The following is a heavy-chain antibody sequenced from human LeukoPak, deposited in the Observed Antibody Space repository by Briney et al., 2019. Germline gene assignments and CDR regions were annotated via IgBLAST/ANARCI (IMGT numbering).Heavy chain of an antibody. CDR1: GGSVSSDSYY. V-gene: IGHV4-61*01. J-gene: IGHJ4*02. CDR3: ARDDTSGQQKFDS. CDR2: IYYSGST. Sequence: PSETLSLTCAVSGGSVSSDSYYWSWIRQPPGKGLEWIGYIYYSGSTNYNPSLKSRVTISADMSKNQFSLKLSSVTAADTAVYYCARDDTSGQQKFDSWGQGTLVTVSS. D-gene: IGHD3-22*01.